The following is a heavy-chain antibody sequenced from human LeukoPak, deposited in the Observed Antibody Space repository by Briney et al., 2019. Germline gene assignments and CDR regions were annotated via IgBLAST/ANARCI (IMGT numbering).Heavy chain of an antibody. Sequence: GGSLRLSCTTSGFTFTNYGINWVRQAPGKGLEWVAAIWYDGGKTSYTDSVKGRFTVSRDISKNTVYLQMNGLKAEDTAVYYCARDDCSTTPCYAYWGRGTLVTVSS. CDR1: GFTFTNYG. V-gene: IGHV3-33*01. CDR2: IWYDGGKT. J-gene: IGHJ4*02. D-gene: IGHD2-2*01. CDR3: ARDDCSTTPCYAY.